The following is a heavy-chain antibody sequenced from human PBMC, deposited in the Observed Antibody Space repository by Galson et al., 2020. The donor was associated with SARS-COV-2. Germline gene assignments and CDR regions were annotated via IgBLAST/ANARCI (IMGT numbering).Heavy chain of an antibody. V-gene: IGHV4-4*02. CDR2: IYHSGST. Sequence: SETLSLTCAVSGDSISSSNWWSWVRQPPGKGLAWIGEIYHSGSTNYNPSLKSRVTISVDKSKNQFSLKLSSVTAADTAVYYCARKVGYCTGGVCRGGSWFDPWGQVTLVSVSS. CDR1: GDSISSSNW. D-gene: IGHD2-8*02. J-gene: IGHJ5*02. CDR3: ARKVGYCTGGVCRGGSWFDP.